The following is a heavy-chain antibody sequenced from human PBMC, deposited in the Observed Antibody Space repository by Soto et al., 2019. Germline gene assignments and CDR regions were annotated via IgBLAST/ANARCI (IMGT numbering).Heavy chain of an antibody. J-gene: IGHJ5*02. D-gene: IGHD2-2*01. V-gene: IGHV3-30*18. CDR3: AKDRGIVVVPAAQPHNWFDP. CDR2: ISYDASNK. Sequence: QVQLVESGGGVVQPGRSLRLSCAASGFTFSSYGMHWVRQAPGKGLEWVAVISYDASNKYYADSVKGRFTISRDNSKNTLYLQMNSLRAEDTAVYYCAKDRGIVVVPAAQPHNWFDPWRQGTLVTVSS. CDR1: GFTFSSYG.